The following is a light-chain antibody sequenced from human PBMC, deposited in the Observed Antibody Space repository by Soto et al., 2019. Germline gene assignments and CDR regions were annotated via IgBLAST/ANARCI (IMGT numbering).Light chain of an antibody. V-gene: IGKV1-5*01. CDR1: QHISVW. Sequence: DIQMTQSPSTLSASVGDGVTITCRASQHISVWLAWYQQRPGKAPKFLMYDASSLETGVPSRFSGSGSGTEFTLTIRSLQPDDSATYYFQQYDSSSPTFGQGTKLEIK. CDR2: DAS. J-gene: IGKJ2*01. CDR3: QQYDSSSPT.